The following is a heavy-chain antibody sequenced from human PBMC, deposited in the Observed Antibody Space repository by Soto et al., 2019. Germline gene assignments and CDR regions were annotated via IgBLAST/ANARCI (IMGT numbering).Heavy chain of an antibody. V-gene: IGHV3-30*18. CDR2: ISYDGSNK. Sequence: QVQLVESGGGVVQPGRSLRLSCAASGFTFSSYGMHWVRQAPGKGLEWVAVISYDGSNKYYADSVKGRFTISRDNYKNPLYLQMNSLRAEDTAVYYCAKEVDYDFWSGYYTGIRGSPYYYGMDVWGQGTTVTVSS. CDR1: GFTFSSYG. D-gene: IGHD3-3*01. CDR3: AKEVDYDFWSGYYTGIRGSPYYYGMDV. J-gene: IGHJ6*02.